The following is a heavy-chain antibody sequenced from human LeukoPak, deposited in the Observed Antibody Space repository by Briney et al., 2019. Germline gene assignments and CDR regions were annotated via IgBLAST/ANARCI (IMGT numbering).Heavy chain of an antibody. V-gene: IGHV1-18*01. CDR3: ARKLRSSPSFDP. D-gene: IGHD6-6*01. Sequence: ASVKVSCKASGYTFTSYGISWVRQAPGQGLEWMGWISAYNGNTNYAQKLQGRVTITRNTSISTAYMELSSLRSEDTAVYYCARKLRSSPSFDPWGQGTLVTVSS. CDR2: ISAYNGNT. CDR1: GYTFTSYG. J-gene: IGHJ5*02.